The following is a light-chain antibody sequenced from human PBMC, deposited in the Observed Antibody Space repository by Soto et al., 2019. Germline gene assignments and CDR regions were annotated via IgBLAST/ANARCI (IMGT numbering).Light chain of an antibody. V-gene: IGKV1-9*01. CDR3: QQLQRTPFT. CDR2: GAS. Sequence: QLTQSPSSLSASVGDRVTITCRASQDISRCVAWYQQRAGKAPKLLIYGASTLQSGVPSRFSGSGSGTEFTLTISSLQPEDFATYHCQQLQRTPFTFGPGTTVDV. J-gene: IGKJ3*01. CDR1: QDISRC.